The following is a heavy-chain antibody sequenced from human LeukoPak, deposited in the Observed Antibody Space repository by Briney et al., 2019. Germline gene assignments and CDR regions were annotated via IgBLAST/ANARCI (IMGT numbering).Heavy chain of an antibody. V-gene: IGHV3-23*01. D-gene: IGHD1-26*01. CDR2: ISASGGGT. CDR1: GFTYS. CDR3: AAWDPNFYYMDV. J-gene: IGHJ6*03. Sequence: GGSLRLSCAISGFTYSMSWVRQAPGKGLEWVSSISASGGGTHYAGSVKGRFTISRDNSKKTMYLQMSSLRVDDTAKYFCAAWDPNFYYMDVWGKGTTVTVSS.